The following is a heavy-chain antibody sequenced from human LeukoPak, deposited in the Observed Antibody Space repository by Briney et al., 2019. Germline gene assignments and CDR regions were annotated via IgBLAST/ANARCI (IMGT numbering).Heavy chain of an antibody. CDR3: TTDRIPGFGNEASFDY. V-gene: IGHV3-15*01. J-gene: IGHJ4*02. CDR1: GFTFSNAW. Sequence: GGSLRLSCAAIGFTFSNAWMSWVRQAPGKGLEWVGRIKSKTDDETTDYAAPVKGRFTISRDDSKNTLFLQMNSLRTEDTAVYYCTTDRIPGFGNEASFDYWGQGTLVTVSS. CDR2: IKSKTDDETT. D-gene: IGHD1-1*01.